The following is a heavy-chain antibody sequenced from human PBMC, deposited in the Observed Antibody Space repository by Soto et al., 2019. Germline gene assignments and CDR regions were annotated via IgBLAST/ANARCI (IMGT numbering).Heavy chain of an antibody. CDR1: GFTFRNNG. CDR3: ARESEDLTSNFDY. J-gene: IGHJ4*02. Sequence: PGGSLRLSCVASGFTFRNNGMTWVRQAPGKGLEWVSSISSTTNYIYYGDFMKGRFTISRDNAKNSLYLEMNSLRAEDTAVYYCARESEDLTSNFDYWGQGTLVTVSS. CDR2: ISSTTNYI. V-gene: IGHV3-21*06.